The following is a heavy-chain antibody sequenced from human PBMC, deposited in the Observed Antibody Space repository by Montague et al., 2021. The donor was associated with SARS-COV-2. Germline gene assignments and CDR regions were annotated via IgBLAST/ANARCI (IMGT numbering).Heavy chain of an antibody. CDR3: ARGIFTIPFIPAHYYMDF. CDR2: IYYSGST. D-gene: IGHD3-3*01. V-gene: IGHV4-59*01. Sequence: SETLSLTCTVSGGSISGYYWSWIRQPPGKGLEWIGYIYYSGSTNYNPSLKSRVTISVDTSKNQFSLKLSSVTAADTAVYYCARGIFTIPFIPAHYYMDFWGKGTTVTVSS. CDR1: GGSISGYY. J-gene: IGHJ6*03.